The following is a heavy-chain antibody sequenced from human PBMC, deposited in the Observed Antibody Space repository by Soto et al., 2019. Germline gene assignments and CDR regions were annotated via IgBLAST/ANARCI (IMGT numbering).Heavy chain of an antibody. CDR1: VGTFSSYA. J-gene: IGHJ6*02. D-gene: IGHD6-19*01. V-gene: IGHV1-69*01. CDR3: ARPFYSSGWYVLYYYGMDV. CDR2: IIPIFGTA. Sequence: QVQLVQSGAEVKKPGSSVKVSCKASVGTFSSYAISWLRQAPGQGLEWMGGIIPIFGTANYAQKFQGRVTSTADESPSNAYMELSSLRSEDTAVYYCARPFYSSGWYVLYYYGMDVGGQGTTVTVSS.